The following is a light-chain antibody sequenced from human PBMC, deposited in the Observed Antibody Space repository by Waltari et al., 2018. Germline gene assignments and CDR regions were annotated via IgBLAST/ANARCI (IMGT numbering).Light chain of an antibody. CDR3: QQGSSYPFT. V-gene: IGKV1-39*01. Sequence: DIQMTQSPSSLSASVGDTVTISCQVSEAIDNNVNWYQQEPGKAPKLLIYRASNLQSGDPSRFSGSGSGTDFTLTISRLQPEDFVTYYCQQGSSYPFTFGQGSRLEI. CDR1: EAIDNN. CDR2: RAS. J-gene: IGKJ2*01.